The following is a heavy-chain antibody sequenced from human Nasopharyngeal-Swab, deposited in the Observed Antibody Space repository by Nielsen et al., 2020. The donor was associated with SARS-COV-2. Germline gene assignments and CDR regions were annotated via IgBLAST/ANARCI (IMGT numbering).Heavy chain of an antibody. CDR2: ISSSSSYI. CDR1: GFTFSSYS. D-gene: IGHD5-18*01. CDR3: ARDLYSYGRHFDY. V-gene: IGHV3-21*01. Sequence: LKISCAASGFTFSSYSMNWVRQAPGKGLEWVSSISSSSSYIYYADSVKGRFTISRDNAKNSLYLQMNSLRAEDTAVYYCARDLYSYGRHFDYWGQGTLVTVSS. J-gene: IGHJ4*02.